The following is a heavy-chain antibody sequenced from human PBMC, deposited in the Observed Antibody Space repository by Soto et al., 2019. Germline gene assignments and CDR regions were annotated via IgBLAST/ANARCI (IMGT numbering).Heavy chain of an antibody. D-gene: IGHD3-9*01. V-gene: IGHV3-49*03. Sequence: GGSLRLSCTASGFTFGDYAMSWFRQAPGKGLEWVGFIRSKAYGGTTEYAASVKGRFTISRDDSKSIAYLQMNSLKTEDTAVYYCTRDSPNYHILTGYSQYFGYWGQGTLVTVSS. CDR3: TRDSPNYHILTGYSQYFGY. CDR1: GFTFGDYA. J-gene: IGHJ4*02. CDR2: IRSKAYGGTT.